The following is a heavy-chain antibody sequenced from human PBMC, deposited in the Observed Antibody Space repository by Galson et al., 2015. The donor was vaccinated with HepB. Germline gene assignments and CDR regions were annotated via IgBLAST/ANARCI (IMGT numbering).Heavy chain of an antibody. CDR1: GFTFSSYA. V-gene: IGHV3-30-3*01. J-gene: IGHJ3*02. CDR2: ISYDGSNK. CDR3: ARGRVALLDAFDI. D-gene: IGHD2-15*01. Sequence: SLRLSCAASGFTFSSYAMHWVRQAPGKGLEWVAVISYDGSNKYYADSVKGRFTISRDNSKNTLYLQMNSLRAENTAVYYCARGRVALLDAFDIWGQGTMVTVSS.